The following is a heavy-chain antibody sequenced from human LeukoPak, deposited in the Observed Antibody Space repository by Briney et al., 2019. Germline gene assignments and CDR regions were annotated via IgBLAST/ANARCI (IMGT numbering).Heavy chain of an antibody. CDR3: ARGGFGIVVVSAIDY. V-gene: IGHV3-74*01. CDR1: GFTFRNYW. CDR2: INSDGSST. J-gene: IGHJ4*02. Sequence: GGSLRLSCSASGFTFRNYWMHWVRQAPGKGLVWVSRINSDGSSTTYADSVKGRFTMSRDNAKNTLYLQMNSLRAEDTAVYYCARGGFGIVVVSAIDYWGQGTLVTVSS. D-gene: IGHD2-21*01.